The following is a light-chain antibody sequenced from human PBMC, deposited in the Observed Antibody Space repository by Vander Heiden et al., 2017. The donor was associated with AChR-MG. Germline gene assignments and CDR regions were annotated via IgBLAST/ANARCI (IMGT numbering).Light chain of an antibody. V-gene: IGLV2-8*01. J-gene: IGLJ2*01. CDR3: NSYAGSNNVV. CDR2: EVN. Sequence: QSALTQPPSASRSPGPPATIPRTGTSSDLGGYDYVSWYQQHPGKAPKVMIYEVNKRPSGVPDRFSGSKSGNTASLTVSGLQAEDEADYYCNSYAGSNNVVFGGGTKLTVL. CDR1: SSDLGGYDY.